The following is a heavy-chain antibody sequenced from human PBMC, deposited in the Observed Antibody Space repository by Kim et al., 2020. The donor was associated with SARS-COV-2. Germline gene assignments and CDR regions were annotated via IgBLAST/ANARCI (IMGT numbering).Heavy chain of an antibody. CDR1: GYTLTELS. V-gene: IGHV1-24*01. CDR2: FDPEDGET. J-gene: IGHJ5*02. D-gene: IGHD3-3*01. Sequence: ASVKVSCKVSGYTLTELSMHWVRQAPGKGLEWMGGFDPEDGETIYAQKFQGRVTMTEDTSTDTAYMELSSLRPEDTAVYYCATSPGVWSGYSANWFDPWGKGALVTVSS. CDR3: ATSPGVWSGYSANWFDP.